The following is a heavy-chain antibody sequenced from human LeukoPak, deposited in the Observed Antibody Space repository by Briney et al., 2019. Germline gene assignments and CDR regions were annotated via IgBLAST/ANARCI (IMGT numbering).Heavy chain of an antibody. Sequence: PVASVKVSCKASGYTFTSHGISWVRQAPGQGLEWMGWISAYNGNTNYAQKLQGRVTMTTDTSTSTAYMELRSLRSDDTAVYYCARTAVVVISNWFDPWGQGTLVTVSS. CDR2: ISAYNGNT. J-gene: IGHJ5*02. CDR3: ARTAVVVISNWFDP. CDR1: GYTFTSHG. V-gene: IGHV1-18*01. D-gene: IGHD3-22*01.